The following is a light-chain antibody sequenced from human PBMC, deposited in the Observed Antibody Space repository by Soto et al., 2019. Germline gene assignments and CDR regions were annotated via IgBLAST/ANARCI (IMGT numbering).Light chain of an antibody. CDR3: QQSYSTKT. Sequence: EIVMTQSPATLSVSPGERATLSCRASQSVNSNLAWYQQKPGQAPRLLIYGASSRATGIPDRFSGSGSGTDFTLTISSLQPEDFATYYCQQSYSTKTLGQGTKVDIK. CDR2: GAS. CDR1: QSVNSN. J-gene: IGKJ1*01. V-gene: IGKV3D-15*01.